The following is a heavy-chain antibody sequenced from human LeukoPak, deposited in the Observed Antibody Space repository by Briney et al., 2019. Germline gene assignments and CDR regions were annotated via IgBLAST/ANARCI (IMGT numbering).Heavy chain of an antibody. Sequence: GGSLRLSCAASGFTVSSNYMSWVRQAPGKGLEWVSVIYRGGNTYYADSVKGRFTISRDNSKNTLYLQMNSLRAEDTAVYYCAKRRLRDYYDSSGSAEYFQHWGQGTLVTVSS. CDR2: IYRGGNT. D-gene: IGHD3-22*01. CDR3: AKRRLRDYYDSSGSAEYFQH. V-gene: IGHV3-53*01. CDR1: GFTVSSNY. J-gene: IGHJ1*01.